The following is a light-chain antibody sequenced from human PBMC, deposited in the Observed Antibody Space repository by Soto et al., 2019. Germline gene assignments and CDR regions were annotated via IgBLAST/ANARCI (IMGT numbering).Light chain of an antibody. CDR2: EVS. J-gene: IGKJ3*01. V-gene: IGKV2D-29*01. Sequence: DLVMTQTPLSLSVTPGQPASISCKSSDGKTYLYWYLQKPGQPPQLLIYEVSNRFSGVPDRFSGSGSGTDFTLKISRVEAEDVGVYYCMQSIQLPLFTFGPGTKVDIK. CDR1: DGKTY. CDR3: MQSIQLPLFT.